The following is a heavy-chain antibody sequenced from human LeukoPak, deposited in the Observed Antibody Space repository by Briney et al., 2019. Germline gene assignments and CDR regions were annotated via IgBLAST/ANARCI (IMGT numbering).Heavy chain of an antibody. Sequence: GGSLRLSCAASGFTFSSYGMHWVRQAPGKGLEWVAVIWYDGSNKYYADSVKGRFTISRDNSKNTLYLQMNSLRAEDTAVYYCAKGFCSGGSCYLYYFDYWGQGTLVTVSS. J-gene: IGHJ4*02. CDR2: IWYDGSNK. D-gene: IGHD2-15*01. V-gene: IGHV3-33*06. CDR1: GFTFSSYG. CDR3: AKGFCSGGSCYLYYFDY.